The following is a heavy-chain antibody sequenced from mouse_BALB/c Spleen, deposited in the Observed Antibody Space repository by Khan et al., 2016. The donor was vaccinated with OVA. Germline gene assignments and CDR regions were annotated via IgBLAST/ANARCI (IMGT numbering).Heavy chain of an antibody. Sequence: EVQLQESGPELVRPGASVKISCKASGYSFTGYFMNWVMQSHGKSLEWIGRINPHIGETFYNQRFKDKATLTVDESSNTAHMELRSLASEDSAVYYCTRFYRGDFAYWGQGTTLTVSS. V-gene: IGHV1-20*02. CDR2: INPHIGET. J-gene: IGHJ2*01. D-gene: IGHD2-13*01. CDR1: GYSFTGYF. CDR3: TRFYRGDFAY.